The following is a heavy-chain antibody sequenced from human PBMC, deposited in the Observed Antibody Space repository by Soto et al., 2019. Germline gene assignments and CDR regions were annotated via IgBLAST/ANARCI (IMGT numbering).Heavy chain of an antibody. CDR2: ISGGGDST. D-gene: IGHD3-22*01. Sequence: EVHLLESGGGLVQPGGSLRLSRAASGFTFSNYAMNWVRQAPGKGLEWVSVISGGGDSTYYADSVKGRFIISRDNSKNTLFLQVNTLRAEDTAVYYCAKDQVPVYYYDSRGTFDYWGQGTLVTVSS. V-gene: IGHV3-23*01. J-gene: IGHJ4*02. CDR3: AKDQVPVYYYDSRGTFDY. CDR1: GFTFSNYA.